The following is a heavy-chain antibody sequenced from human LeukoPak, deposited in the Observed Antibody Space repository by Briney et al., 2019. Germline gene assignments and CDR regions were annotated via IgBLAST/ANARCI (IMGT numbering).Heavy chain of an antibody. Sequence: GSLRLSCAASGFTFNSYALSWVRQAPGEGLEWVSAINGSGGSTYYADSVKGRFTISRDNSKNTLYLQMNSLRAEDTAVYYCAKSPGTYYDFWSGLYYYYYYGMDVWGQGTTVTVSS. CDR1: GFTFNSYA. V-gene: IGHV3-23*01. J-gene: IGHJ6*02. D-gene: IGHD3-3*01. CDR3: AKSPGTYYDFWSGLYYYYYYGMDV. CDR2: INGSGGST.